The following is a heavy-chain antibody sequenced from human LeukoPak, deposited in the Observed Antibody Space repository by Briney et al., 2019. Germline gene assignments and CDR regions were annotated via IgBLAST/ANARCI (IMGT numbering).Heavy chain of an antibody. J-gene: IGHJ2*01. Sequence: PSETLSLTCTVSGGSISSYYWSWIRQPPGKGLEWIGYIYYSGSTNYNPSLKSRVTISIDTSKNQFSLKLTSVTAADTAVYYCARGTGGWYSDLWGRGTLVTVSS. CDR3: ARGTGGWYSDL. D-gene: IGHD1/OR15-1a*01. V-gene: IGHV4-59*01. CDR1: GGSISSYY. CDR2: IYYSGST.